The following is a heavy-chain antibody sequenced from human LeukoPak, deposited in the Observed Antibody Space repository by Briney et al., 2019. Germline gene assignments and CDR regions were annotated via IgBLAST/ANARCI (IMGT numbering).Heavy chain of an antibody. D-gene: IGHD4-23*01. CDR3: ARDGKAYDYYYYYMDV. CDR1: GGTFSSYA. CDR2: IIPTFGTA. V-gene: IGHV1-69*13. Sequence: SVKVSSKASGGTFSSYATTWLRQPPGQGLEWMGGIIPTFGTANYSQKFQGRVTITADESTSTAYMELSSLRSEDTAVYYCARDGKAYDYYYYYMDVWGKGTTVTVSS. J-gene: IGHJ6*03.